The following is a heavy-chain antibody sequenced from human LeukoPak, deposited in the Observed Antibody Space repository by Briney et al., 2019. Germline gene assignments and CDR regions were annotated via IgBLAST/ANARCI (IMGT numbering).Heavy chain of an antibody. J-gene: IGHJ5*02. CDR1: GYTFTGYY. D-gene: IGHD3-10*01. CDR3: ARTVRYGSGSYYTNWFDP. V-gene: IGHV1-2*02. Sequence: ASVKVSCKASGYTFTGYYMHWVRQAPGQGLEWMGWINPNSGGTNYAQKFQGRVTMTRDTSISTAYMELSRLRSDDTAVYYCARTVRYGSGSYYTNWFDPWGQGTLVTVSS. CDR2: INPNSGGT.